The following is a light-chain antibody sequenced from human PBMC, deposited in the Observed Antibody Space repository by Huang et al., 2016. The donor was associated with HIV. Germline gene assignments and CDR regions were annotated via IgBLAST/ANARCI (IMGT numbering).Light chain of an antibody. Sequence: DIQMTQSPSSLSASLGDKVTITCQASLDINNFLNWYQQKPGQAPKLLISYASDLETGVPSRFSGSRSGTDFTLTVSSLQAEDIGTYYCQQYDTFPLTFGQGTNVEI. CDR2: YAS. J-gene: IGKJ1*01. CDR3: QQYDTFPLT. CDR1: LDINNF. V-gene: IGKV1-33*01.